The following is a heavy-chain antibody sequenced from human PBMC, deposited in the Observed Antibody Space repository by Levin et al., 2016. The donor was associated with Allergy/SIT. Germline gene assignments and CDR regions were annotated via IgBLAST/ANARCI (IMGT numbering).Heavy chain of an antibody. J-gene: IGHJ4*02. CDR2: IGHSGST. D-gene: IGHD5-18*01. V-gene: IGHV4-34*01. CDR1: GGSFSAHY. CDR3: ARDGGQDSSMDHPFDY. Sequence: SETLSLTCAVYGGSFSAHYWSWIRQPPGKGLEWIGEIGHSGSTNYNPSLKSRITISLDASKNQLSLKVRSATAADTAVYYCARDGGQDSSMDHPFDYWGQGILVTVSS.